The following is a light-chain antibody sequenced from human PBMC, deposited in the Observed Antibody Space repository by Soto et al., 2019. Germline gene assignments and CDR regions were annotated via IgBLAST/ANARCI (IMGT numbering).Light chain of an antibody. V-gene: IGKV3-20*01. CDR3: QQYGSSPSIT. CDR2: GAS. J-gene: IGKJ5*01. CDR1: PSVSSSY. Sequence: EKVLTPVPATPFFSPREKTTPSPRASPSVSSSYLAWYQQKPGQAPRLLIYGASSRATGIPDRFSGSGSGTDFTLTISRLEPEDFAVYYCQQYGSSPSITFGQGTRLEIK.